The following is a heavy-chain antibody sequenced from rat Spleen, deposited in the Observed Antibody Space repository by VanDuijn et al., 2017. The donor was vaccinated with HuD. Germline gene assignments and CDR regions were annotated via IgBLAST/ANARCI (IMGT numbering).Heavy chain of an antibody. CDR2: ISSGGSP. CDR1: GFSLTNFG. V-gene: IGHV2S8*01. Sequence: QVQLKESGPGLVQPSQTLSLTCTVSGFSLTNFGISWVRQPPGKGLEWIAAISSGGSPYYNAALKSRLSISRDTSKSQVFLKMNRLQTEDTAIYFCIRESLPGYNSHWFVYWGQGTLVTVSS. CDR3: IRESLPGYNSHWFVY. D-gene: IGHD1-4*01. J-gene: IGHJ3*01.